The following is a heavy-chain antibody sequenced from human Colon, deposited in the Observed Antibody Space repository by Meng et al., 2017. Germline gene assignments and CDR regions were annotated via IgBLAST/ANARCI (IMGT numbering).Heavy chain of an antibody. V-gene: IGHV1-3*01. CDR2: INAGSGNT. CDR1: GHTFTSNT. D-gene: IGHD1-14*01. Sequence: QVHLVQSGAEVKKPGASVKLSCKASGHTFTSNTIQWVRQAPGQRPEWKGWINAGSGNTKYSLKFQNRVTLTRDTSASTAYLEVKSLTSRDTAVYYCVRDPTGGSFHYFDSWGQGALVTVSS. CDR3: VRDPTGGSFHYFDS. J-gene: IGHJ4*02.